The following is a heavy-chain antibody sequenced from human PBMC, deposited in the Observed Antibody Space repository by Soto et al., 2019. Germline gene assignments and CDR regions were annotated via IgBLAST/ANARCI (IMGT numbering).Heavy chain of an antibody. Sequence: PSETLSLTCTVSGGSVSSGSYYWSWIRQPPGKGLEWIGYIYYSGSTNYNPSLKSRVTISVDTSKNQFSLKLGSVTAADTAVYYCARDRKEPYYYYGMDVWGQGTTVTVSS. J-gene: IGHJ6*02. V-gene: IGHV4-61*01. CDR1: GGSVSSGSYY. CDR3: ARDRKEPYYYYGMDV. D-gene: IGHD1-1*01. CDR2: IYYSGST.